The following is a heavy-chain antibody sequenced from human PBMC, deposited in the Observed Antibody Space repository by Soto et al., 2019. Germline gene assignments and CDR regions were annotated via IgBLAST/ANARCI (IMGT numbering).Heavy chain of an antibody. Sequence: QVELVQSGPEVKRPGASVKVSCKTSGYTFITNGINWVRQAPGQGLEWMGWNSPANGDKKYAQKFKDRVTLTSETSTDTVYMELTNLRSDDTAVYFCARGRYFATTHRQWWYFDFWGRGTLVTVSS. CDR2: NSPANGDK. CDR3: ARGRYFATTHRQWWYFDF. D-gene: IGHD3-10*01. J-gene: IGHJ2*01. CDR1: GYTFITNG. V-gene: IGHV1-18*01.